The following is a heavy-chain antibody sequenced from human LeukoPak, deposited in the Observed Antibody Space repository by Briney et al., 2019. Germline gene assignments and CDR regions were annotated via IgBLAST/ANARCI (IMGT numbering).Heavy chain of an antibody. J-gene: IGHJ6*03. Sequence: GGSLRLSCAASGFTFSSYEVNWVRQAPGKGLEWVSYISSSGSTIYYADSVKGRFTISRDNAKNSLYLQMNSLRAEDTAVYYCTRALDWPAYYTDVWGKGTTVTISS. CDR3: TRALDWPAYYTDV. CDR1: GFTFSSYE. CDR2: ISSSGSTI. V-gene: IGHV3-48*03. D-gene: IGHD3-9*01.